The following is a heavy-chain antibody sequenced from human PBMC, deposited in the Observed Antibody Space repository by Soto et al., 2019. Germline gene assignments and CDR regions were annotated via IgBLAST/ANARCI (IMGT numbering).Heavy chain of an antibody. CDR1: GGTFSNYP. V-gene: IGHV1-69*12. D-gene: IGHD5-12*01. J-gene: IGHJ2*01. CDR3: ARGNHRWLQLWYFDL. Sequence: QVQLVQSGAEVKKPGSSVKVSCKASGGTFSNYPISWVRQAPGQGLEWMGGIFPIFGTVNYAQKFQGRVPITADESTSTAYMELSSLRSEDTAVYYCARGNHRWLQLWYFDLWGRGTLVTVSS. CDR2: IFPIFGTV.